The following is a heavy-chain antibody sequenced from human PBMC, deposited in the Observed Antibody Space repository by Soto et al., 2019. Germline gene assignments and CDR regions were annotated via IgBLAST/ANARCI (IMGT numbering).Heavy chain of an antibody. CDR2: ISGSGGST. D-gene: IGHD3-10*01. J-gene: IGHJ6*02. CDR1: GFTFSSYA. V-gene: IGHV3-23*01. Sequence: GGSLRLSCAASGFTFSSYAMSWVRQAPGKGLEWVSAISGSGGSTYYADSVKGRFTISRDNSKNTLYLQMNSLRAEDTAVYYCAKSYYYGSGNNYYYYGMDVWGQGTTVTVSS. CDR3: AKSYYYGSGNNYYYYGMDV.